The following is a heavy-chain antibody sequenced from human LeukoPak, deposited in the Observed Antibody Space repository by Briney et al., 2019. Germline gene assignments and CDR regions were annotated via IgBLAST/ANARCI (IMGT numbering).Heavy chain of an antibody. J-gene: IGHJ6*02. Sequence: EGSLRLSCAASGFTFSSYAMNWVRQAPGKGLEWVSGISGSGGNTYYSDSVKGSFTSSRDNCKNTLYLQMNSLRAEDTAVYYCAKYLSETGPPYGLDVWGQGTTVTVSS. CDR1: GFTFSSYA. CDR3: AKYLSETGPPYGLDV. V-gene: IGHV3-23*01. CDR2: ISGSGGNT.